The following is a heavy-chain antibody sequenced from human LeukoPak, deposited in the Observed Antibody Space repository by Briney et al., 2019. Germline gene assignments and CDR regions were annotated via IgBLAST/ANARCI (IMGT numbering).Heavy chain of an antibody. CDR3: AREGGTGSPPPFDY. Sequence: GGSLRPSCAASGFTFSSYSMNWVRQAPGKGLEWVSYISSSSSTIYYADSVKGRFTISRDNAKNSLYLQMNSLRAEDTAVYYCAREGGTGSPPPFDYWGQGTLVTVSS. V-gene: IGHV3-48*01. D-gene: IGHD1/OR15-1a*01. J-gene: IGHJ4*02. CDR1: GFTFSSYS. CDR2: ISSSSSTI.